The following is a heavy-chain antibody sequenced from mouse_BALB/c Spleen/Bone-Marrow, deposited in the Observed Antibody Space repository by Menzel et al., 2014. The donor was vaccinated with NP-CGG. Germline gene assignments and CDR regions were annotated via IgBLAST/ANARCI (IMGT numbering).Heavy chain of an antibody. Sequence: EVQLVESGGGLVQPGGSLRLSCATSGFTFTDYYMSWVRQPPGKALEWLVFIRNKANGYTTEYSASVKGRFTISRDNSQSILYLQMNTLRAEDSATYYCARALIVFDYWGQGTTLTVSS. CDR3: ARALIVFDY. CDR1: GFTFTDYY. J-gene: IGHJ2*01. V-gene: IGHV7-3*02. CDR2: IRNKANGYTT.